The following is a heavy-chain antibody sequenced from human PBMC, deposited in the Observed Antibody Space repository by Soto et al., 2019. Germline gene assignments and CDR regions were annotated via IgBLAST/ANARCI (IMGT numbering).Heavy chain of an antibody. CDR1: GFTFSSDA. D-gene: IGHD3-3*01. V-gene: IGHV3-23*01. Sequence: GGSLRLSCAASGFTFSSDAMCWGRQAQGTGLEWVPAMSGSGGSTYYEDSVKGRLTTSREDSKNTLYLQMNSLRAEDTAVYYCAKDGILLLERLYNALDIWCQGTMVTVSS. CDR2: MSGSGGST. J-gene: IGHJ3*02. CDR3: AKDGILLLERLYNALDI.